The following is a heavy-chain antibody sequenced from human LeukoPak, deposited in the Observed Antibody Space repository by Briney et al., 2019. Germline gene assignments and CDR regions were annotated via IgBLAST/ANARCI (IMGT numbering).Heavy chain of an antibody. CDR3: ATLYPASYCSSTSCYTYWGWFDP. Sequence: ASVKVSCKVSGYTLTELSMHWVRQAPGKGLEWMGGFDPEDGETICAQKFQGRVTMTEDTSTDTAYMELSSLRSEDTAVYYCATLYPASYCSSTSCYTYWGWFDPWGQGILVTVSS. D-gene: IGHD2-2*02. CDR1: GYTLTELS. J-gene: IGHJ5*02. CDR2: FDPEDGET. V-gene: IGHV1-24*01.